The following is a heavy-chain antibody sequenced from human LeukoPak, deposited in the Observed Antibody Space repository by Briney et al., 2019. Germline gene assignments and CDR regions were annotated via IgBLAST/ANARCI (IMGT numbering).Heavy chain of an antibody. Sequence: ASVKVSCKASGYTFTSYYMHWVRQAPGQGLEWMGIINPSGGSTSYAQKFQGRVTMTRDTSTSTVYMELSSLRSEDTAVYYCAKDAAPAPYCSGGSCYLHPFDYWGQGTLVTVSS. V-gene: IGHV1-46*01. CDR3: AKDAAPAPYCSGGSCYLHPFDY. CDR2: INPSGGST. D-gene: IGHD2-15*01. J-gene: IGHJ4*02. CDR1: GYTFTSYY.